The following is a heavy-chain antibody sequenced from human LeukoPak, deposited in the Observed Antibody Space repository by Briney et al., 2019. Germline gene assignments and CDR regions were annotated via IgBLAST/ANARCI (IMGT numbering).Heavy chain of an antibody. V-gene: IGHV1-18*01. D-gene: IGHD2-15*01. J-gene: IGHJ4*02. Sequence: VASVKVSCKASGYTFTSYGISWVRQAPGQGLEWMGWISAYNGNTNYAQKLQGRVAMTTGTSTSTAYMELRSLRSDDTAVYYCARDWYCSGGSCYLYYWGQGTLVTVSS. CDR3: ARDWYCSGGSCYLYY. CDR1: GYTFTSYG. CDR2: ISAYNGNT.